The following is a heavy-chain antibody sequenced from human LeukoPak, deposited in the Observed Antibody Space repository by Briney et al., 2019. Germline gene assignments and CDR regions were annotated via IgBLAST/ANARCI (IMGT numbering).Heavy chain of an antibody. V-gene: IGHV3-74*01. D-gene: IGHD1-14*01. Sequence: PGGFLRLSCAASGFTFSSYWMNWVRQVPGKGLVWVARINPGGSSITYADSVKGRFTISRDNAKNTLYLQMDSLRAEDTGVYYCARSNQADDYWGQGTLVTVSS. CDR2: INPGGSSI. J-gene: IGHJ4*02. CDR1: GFTFSSYW. CDR3: ARSNQADDY.